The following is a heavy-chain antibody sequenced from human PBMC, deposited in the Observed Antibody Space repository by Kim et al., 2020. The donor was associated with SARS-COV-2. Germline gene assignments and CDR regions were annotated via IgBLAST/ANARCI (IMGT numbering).Heavy chain of an antibody. D-gene: IGHD2-15*01. CDR2: ISYDGSNK. CDR3: ARGGQVALQTLDY. J-gene: IGHJ4*02. Sequence: GGSLRLSCAASGFTFSSYAMHWVRQAPGKGLEWVAVISYDGSNKYYADSVKGRFTISRDNSKNTLYLQMNSLRAEDTAVYYCARGGQVALQTLDYWGQGTLVTVSS. CDR1: GFTFSSYA. V-gene: IGHV3-30-3*01.